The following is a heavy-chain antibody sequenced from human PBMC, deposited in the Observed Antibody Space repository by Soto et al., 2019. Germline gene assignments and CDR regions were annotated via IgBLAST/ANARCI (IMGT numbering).Heavy chain of an antibody. V-gene: IGHV3-48*02. Sequence: EVQLVESGGGLVQPGGSLRLSCAASGFTFSSYTMNWVRQAPGKGLEWVSYITSSSSTTYYADSVKGRFTISRDNAKNSLYLQMNSLRDEDTAVYYCARTLAAAAYYYYYGMDVWCQGTTVTVSS. CDR2: ITSSSSTT. CDR3: ARTLAAAAYYYYYGMDV. J-gene: IGHJ6*02. D-gene: IGHD6-13*01. CDR1: GFTFSSYT.